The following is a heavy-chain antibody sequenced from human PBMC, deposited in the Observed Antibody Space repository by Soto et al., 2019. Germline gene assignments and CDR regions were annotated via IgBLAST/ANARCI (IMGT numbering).Heavy chain of an antibody. J-gene: IGHJ4*02. CDR3: ASTDDYGDHRNFDY. V-gene: IGHV3-23*01. D-gene: IGHD4-17*01. CDR2: ISGSGGST. CDR1: GFTFSSYA. Sequence: EVQLLESGGGLVQPGGSLRLSCAASGFTFSSYAMSWVRQAPGKGLEWVSAISGSGGSTYYADSVKGRFTISRDNSKNTLYVQMNSLRAEDTAVYYCASTDDYGDHRNFDYWGQVSMVTVSS.